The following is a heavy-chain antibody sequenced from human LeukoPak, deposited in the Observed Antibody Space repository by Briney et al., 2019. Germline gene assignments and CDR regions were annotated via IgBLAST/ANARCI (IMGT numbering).Heavy chain of an antibody. CDR3: AKDLSPSVY. Sequence: GGSLRLSCAASGFTFTSYAMNWVRQPPGKGLEWVSAISCSGTSTYYADSVKGRFTISRDNSKNTLYLQMDSLRAEDTAVYYCAKDLSPSVYWGQGTLVTVSS. CDR1: GFTFTSYA. J-gene: IGHJ4*02. V-gene: IGHV3-23*01. CDR2: ISCSGTST. D-gene: IGHD2/OR15-2a*01.